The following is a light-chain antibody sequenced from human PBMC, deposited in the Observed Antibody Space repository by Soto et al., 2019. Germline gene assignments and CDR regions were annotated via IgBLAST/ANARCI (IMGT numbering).Light chain of an antibody. CDR3: QQRSNWPPP. CDR1: QSITSW. Sequence: DIQMTQSPSTLSAFVGDRVTITCRASQSITSWLAWYQQKPGKAPKLLIYKASSLESGVPSRFSGSGSGTDFTLTISSLEPEDFAVYYCQQRSNWPPPFGPGTKVDIK. CDR2: KAS. J-gene: IGKJ3*01. V-gene: IGKV1-5*03.